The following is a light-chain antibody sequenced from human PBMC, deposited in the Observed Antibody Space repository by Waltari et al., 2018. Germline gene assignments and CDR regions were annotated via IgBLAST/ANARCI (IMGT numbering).Light chain of an antibody. J-gene: IGLJ2*01. CDR2: GDN. Sequence: SYELTQPPSVSVSPGQTAIITCAGDTLGDKNPCWYRQKPGQSPVLVIYGDNKRPSGIPERFSGSNSGNTATLTISGTQTMDEAHYYCQAWDSSTASFGGGTKLTVL. V-gene: IGLV3-1*01. CDR3: QAWDSSTAS. CDR1: TLGDKN.